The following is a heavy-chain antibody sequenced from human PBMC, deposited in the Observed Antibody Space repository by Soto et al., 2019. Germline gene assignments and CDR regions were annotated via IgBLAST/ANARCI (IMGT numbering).Heavy chain of an antibody. CDR2: ISYDGSNK. CDR1: GFTFSSYA. Sequence: GGAQRLSCAASGFTFSSYAMHWVRQAPGKGLEWVAVISYDGSNKYYADSVKGRFTISRDNSKNTLYLQMKSLRAEDTAVYYCARETQRVELLGMDVWCQGNKVTVSS. J-gene: IGHJ6*02. D-gene: IGHD1-7*01. V-gene: IGHV3-30-3*01. CDR3: ARETQRVELLGMDV.